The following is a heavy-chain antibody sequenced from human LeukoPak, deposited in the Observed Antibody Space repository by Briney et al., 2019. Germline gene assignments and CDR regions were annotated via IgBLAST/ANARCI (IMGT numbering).Heavy chain of an antibody. Sequence: ASVKVSCKASGYTFTGYYMHWVRQAPGQGLEWMGWINPNSGGTNYAQKFQGRVTMTRDTSISTAYMELSRLRSDDTAVYYCARDGPYYYGSGSYLIFDYWGQGTLVTVSS. CDR3: ARDGPYYYGSGSYLIFDY. V-gene: IGHV1-2*02. D-gene: IGHD3-10*01. CDR1: GYTFTGYY. J-gene: IGHJ4*02. CDR2: INPNSGGT.